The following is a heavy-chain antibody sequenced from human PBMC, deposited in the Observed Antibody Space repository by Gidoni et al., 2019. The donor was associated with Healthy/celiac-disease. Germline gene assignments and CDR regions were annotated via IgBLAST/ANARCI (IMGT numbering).Heavy chain of an antibody. CDR1: GFTFDDYA. V-gene: IGHV3-9*01. D-gene: IGHD5-18*01. Sequence: EVQLVESGGGLVQPGRSLTLSCAGSGFTFDDYAMHWVRQAPGKGREWVSGISWNSGSIGYADSVKGRFTISRDNAKNSLYLQMNSLRDEDTALYYCAKGYSYGWYFDYWGQGTLVTVSS. CDR3: AKGYSYGWYFDY. J-gene: IGHJ4*02. CDR2: ISWNSGSI.